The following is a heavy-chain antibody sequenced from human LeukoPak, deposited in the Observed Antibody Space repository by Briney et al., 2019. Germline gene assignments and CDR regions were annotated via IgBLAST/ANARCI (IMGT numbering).Heavy chain of an antibody. CDR3: ARDEDVFGVDY. Sequence: SETLSLTCTVSGYSISSGYYWGWIRQPPGKGLEWVGSIYHSGSTYYNPSLKSRVTISVDTSKNQFSLKLSSVTAADTAVYYCARDEDVFGVDYWGQGTLVTVSS. J-gene: IGHJ4*02. D-gene: IGHD2-21*01. CDR1: GYSISSGYY. CDR2: IYHSGST. V-gene: IGHV4-38-2*02.